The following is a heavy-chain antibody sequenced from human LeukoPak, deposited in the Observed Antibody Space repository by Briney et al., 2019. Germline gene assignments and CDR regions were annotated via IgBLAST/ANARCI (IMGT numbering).Heavy chain of an antibody. Sequence: SETLSLTCAVYGGSFSGYYWSWLRQPPGKGLEWIGEINHSGSTNYNPSLKSRVTISVDRSKNQFSLKLSSVTAADTAVYYCARGGRGYSYGLVDYWGQGTLVTVSS. CDR1: GGSFSGYY. V-gene: IGHV4-34*01. CDR2: INHSGST. J-gene: IGHJ4*02. CDR3: ARGGRGYSYGLVDY. D-gene: IGHD5-18*01.